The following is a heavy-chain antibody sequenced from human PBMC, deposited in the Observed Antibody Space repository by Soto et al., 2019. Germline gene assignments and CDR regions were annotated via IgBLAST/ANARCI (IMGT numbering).Heavy chain of an antibody. V-gene: IGHV4-39*01. CDR2: IYYSGST. CDR1: GGSISSSSYY. CDR3: AGNTPAAAAAGTDYYYYGMDV. Sequence: TLSLTCTVSGGSISSSSYYWVWIRQPPGKGLEWIGSIYYSGSTYYNPSLKSRVTISVDTSKNQFSLKLSSVTAADTAVYYCAGNTPAAAAAGTDYYYYGMDVWGQGTTVTVSS. D-gene: IGHD6-13*01. J-gene: IGHJ6*02.